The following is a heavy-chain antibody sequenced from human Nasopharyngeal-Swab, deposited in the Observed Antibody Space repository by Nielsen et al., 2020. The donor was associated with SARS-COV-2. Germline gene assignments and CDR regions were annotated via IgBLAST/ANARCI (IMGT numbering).Heavy chain of an antibody. Sequence: SVKVSCKASGGTFSSYAISWVRQAPGQGLEWMGGIIPIFGTANYAQKFQGRVTITADESTSTAYMELSSLRSEDTAVYYCAGGLYSSTWYLDNWGQGALVTVSS. CDR2: IIPIFGTA. D-gene: IGHD2/OR15-2a*01. CDR3: AGGLYSSTWYLDN. V-gene: IGHV1-69*13. J-gene: IGHJ4*02. CDR1: GGTFSSYA.